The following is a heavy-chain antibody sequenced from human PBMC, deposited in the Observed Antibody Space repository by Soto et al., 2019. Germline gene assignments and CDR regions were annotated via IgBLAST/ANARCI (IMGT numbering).Heavy chain of an antibody. J-gene: IGHJ4*02. CDR3: TRQPYSSPWDYPDY. CDR2: IWSDGKIK. Sequence: PGGSLRLSCAASGFIFSTCGMHWVRQAPGKGLEWVAVIWSDGKIKYYADSVKGRFTISRDNSNNTLYLQMNSLRAEDTALYYCTRQPYSSPWDYPDYWGQGTLVTVSS. V-gene: IGHV3-33*01. CDR1: GFIFSTCG. D-gene: IGHD6-13*01.